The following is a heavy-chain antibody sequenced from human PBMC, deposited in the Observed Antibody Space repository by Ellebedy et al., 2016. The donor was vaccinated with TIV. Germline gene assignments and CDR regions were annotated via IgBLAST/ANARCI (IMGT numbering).Heavy chain of an antibody. CDR2: IYPGDSDT. D-gene: IGHD3-22*01. Sequence: GESLKISCKGSGYSFTSYWIGWVRQMPGKGLEWMGIIYPGDSDTRYSPSFQGQVTISADKSISTAYLQWSSLKASDTAMYYCARRNYDSRGLDAFDIWGQGTMVTVSS. CDR3: ARRNYDSRGLDAFDI. V-gene: IGHV5-51*01. CDR1: GYSFTSYW. J-gene: IGHJ3*02.